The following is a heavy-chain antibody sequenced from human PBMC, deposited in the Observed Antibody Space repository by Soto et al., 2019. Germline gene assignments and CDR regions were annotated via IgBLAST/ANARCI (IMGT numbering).Heavy chain of an antibody. V-gene: IGHV1-69*01. J-gene: IGHJ2*01. D-gene: IGHD1-7*01. CDR2: IMPTSGRP. Sequence: QVQLVQSGAEVKKPGSSVKVSCKASGGTFSKSGISWVRQAPGQGLECMGVIMPTSGRPDYAQKFQGRVIITADESTSTAYMELSGLTSEDTAVYYCARTPITGTSPPRGFFDLWGRGTLVTVSS. CDR1: GGTFSKSG. CDR3: ARTPITGTSPPRGFFDL.